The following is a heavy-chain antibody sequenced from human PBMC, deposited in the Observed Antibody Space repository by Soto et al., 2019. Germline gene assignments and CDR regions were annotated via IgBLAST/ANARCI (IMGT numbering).Heavy chain of an antibody. CDR2: INPSGGST. CDR3: ARGGVADYDFWSCPLPQNWFDP. CDR1: GYTFTSYY. D-gene: IGHD3-3*01. J-gene: IGHJ5*02. V-gene: IGHV1-46*01. Sequence: GASVKVSCKASGYTFTSYYMHWVRQAPGQGLEWMGIINPSGGSTSYAQKFQGRVTMTRDTSTSTVYMELSSLRSEDTAVYYCARGGVADYDFWSCPLPQNWFDPWGQGTLVTVSS.